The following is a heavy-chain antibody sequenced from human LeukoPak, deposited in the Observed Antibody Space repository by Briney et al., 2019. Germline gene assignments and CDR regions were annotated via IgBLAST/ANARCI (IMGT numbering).Heavy chain of an antibody. D-gene: IGHD3-9*01. CDR2: IYYSGST. CDR1: GGSISSGGYY. CDR3: ATARLRYFDWLTPLPFDY. V-gene: IGHV4-39*07. J-gene: IGHJ4*02. Sequence: SETLSLTCTVSGGSISSGGYYWSWIRQHPGKGLEWIGSIYYSGSTYYNPSLKSRVTISVDTSKNQFSLKLSSVTAADTAVYYCATARLRYFDWLTPLPFDYWGQGTLVTVSS.